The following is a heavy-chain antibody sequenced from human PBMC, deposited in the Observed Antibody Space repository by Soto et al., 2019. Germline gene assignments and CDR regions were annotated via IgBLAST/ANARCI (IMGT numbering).Heavy chain of an antibody. Sequence: KASETLSLTCTVSGGSISSYYWSWIRQPPGKGLEWIGYIYYSGSTNYNPSLKSRVTISVDTSKNQFSLKLSSVTAADTAVYYCARQLGATSDFDYWGQGTLVTVSS. D-gene: IGHD1-26*01. J-gene: IGHJ4*02. CDR1: GGSISSYY. V-gene: IGHV4-59*01. CDR2: IYYSGST. CDR3: ARQLGATSDFDY.